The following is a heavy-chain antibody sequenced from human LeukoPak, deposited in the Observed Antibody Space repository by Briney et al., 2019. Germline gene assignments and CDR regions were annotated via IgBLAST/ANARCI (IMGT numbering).Heavy chain of an antibody. Sequence: SETLSLTCTVSGGSISSSSYYWGWLRQPPGKGLEWIGSIYYSGSSYYNPSLKSRVTISVDTSKNQFSLKLSSVTAADTAVYYCARREVRFLEWLVAFDIWGQGTMVTVSS. J-gene: IGHJ3*02. CDR2: IYYSGSS. CDR1: GGSISSSSYY. V-gene: IGHV4-39*01. CDR3: ARREVRFLEWLVAFDI. D-gene: IGHD3-3*01.